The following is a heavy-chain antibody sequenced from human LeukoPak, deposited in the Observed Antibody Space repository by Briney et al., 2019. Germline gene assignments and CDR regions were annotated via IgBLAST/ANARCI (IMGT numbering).Heavy chain of an antibody. D-gene: IGHD3-10*01. V-gene: IGHV3-30*03. CDR1: GVTLSSYG. CDR3: APSNPSSYYFDY. J-gene: IGHJ4*02. CDR2: ISYDGTNK. Sequence: GGALRLSCAASGVTLSSYGMHWVRPAPGKGLEWVAVISYDGTNKYYADAVKGRFTVSRDNSKNTVYLQMNSLRAEDTAVYYCAPSNPSSYYFDYWGQGTLVTVSS.